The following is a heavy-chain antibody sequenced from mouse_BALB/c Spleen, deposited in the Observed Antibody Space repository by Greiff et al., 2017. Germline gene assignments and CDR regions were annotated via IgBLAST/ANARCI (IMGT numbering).Heavy chain of an antibody. D-gene: IGHD1-1*01. J-gene: IGHJ3*01. CDR3: ASPDYYGSGGFAY. CDR2: INPGSGGT. V-gene: IGHV1-54*01. CDR1: GYAFTNYL. Sequence: QVQLQQSGAELVRPGTSVKVSCKASGYAFTNYLIEWVKQRPGQGLEWIGVINPGSGGTNYNEKFKGKATLTADKSSSTAYMQLSSLTSDDSAVYYCASPDYYGSGGFAYWGQGTLVTVSA.